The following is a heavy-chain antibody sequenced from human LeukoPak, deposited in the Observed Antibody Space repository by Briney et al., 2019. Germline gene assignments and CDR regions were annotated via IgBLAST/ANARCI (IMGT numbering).Heavy chain of an antibody. CDR2: IRSDGSNK. D-gene: IGHD3-22*01. CDR3: AKDRYYYDNSGPDY. J-gene: IGHJ4*02. V-gene: IGHV3-30*02. CDR1: GFSFSMYG. Sequence: GGSLRLSCSASGFSFSMYGIHWVRQAPGKGLEWVAFIRSDGSNKYYADSVKGRISISRDNFKSTLYLQMNSLRGEDTAVYYCAKDRYYYDNSGPDYWGQGTLVTVSS.